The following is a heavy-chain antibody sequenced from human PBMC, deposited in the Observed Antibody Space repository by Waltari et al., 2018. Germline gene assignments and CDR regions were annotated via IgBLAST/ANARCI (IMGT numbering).Heavy chain of an antibody. J-gene: IGHJ4*02. CDR2: IYYSGST. D-gene: IGHD6-13*01. CDR3: ARVRIAAAGNRDFDY. Sequence: QVQLQESGPGLVKPSETLSLTCTVSGGSISSYYWSWIRQPPGKGLEWIGYIYYSGSTNYNPSLKSRVTISVDTSKNQFSLKLSSVTAADTAVYYCARVRIAAAGNRDFDYWGQGTLVTVSS. V-gene: IGHV4-59*01. CDR1: GGSISSYY.